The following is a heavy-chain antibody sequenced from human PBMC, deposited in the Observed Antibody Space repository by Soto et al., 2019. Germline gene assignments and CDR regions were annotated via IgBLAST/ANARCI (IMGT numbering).Heavy chain of an antibody. D-gene: IGHD3-16*01. J-gene: IGHJ4*02. Sequence: QVQLQQWGTGLLKPPETLSLTCAVYGGSFSTYYWAWIRQPPGKGLEWIGETHHSGSTTYSPSLMSRVSISIDTSRNQFSLKLRAVTAADTGVYYCANRLGSFWGQGTLVTVSS. V-gene: IGHV4-34*01. CDR3: ANRLGSF. CDR2: THHSGST. CDR1: GGSFSTYY.